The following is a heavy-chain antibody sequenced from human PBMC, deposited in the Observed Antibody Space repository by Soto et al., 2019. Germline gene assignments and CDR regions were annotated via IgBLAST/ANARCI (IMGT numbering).Heavy chain of an antibody. V-gene: IGHV3-11*01. Sequence: GGSLRLSCAASGFTFSDYYMSWIRQAPGKGLEWVSYISSSGSTIYYADSVKGRFTISRDNAKNSLYLQMNSLRAEDTAVYYCAKSASDYGDYVLDWFDPWGQGTLVTVSS. D-gene: IGHD4-17*01. CDR2: ISSSGSTI. CDR1: GFTFSDYY. J-gene: IGHJ5*02. CDR3: AKSASDYGDYVLDWFDP.